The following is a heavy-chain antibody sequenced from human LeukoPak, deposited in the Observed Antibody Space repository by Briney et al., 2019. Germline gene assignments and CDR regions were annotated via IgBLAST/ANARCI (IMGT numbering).Heavy chain of an antibody. Sequence: GASVKVSCKASGYTFTSYDINWVRQATGQGLEWMGWMNPNSGNTGYARKFQGRVTMTRNTSISTAYMELSSLRSEDTAVYYCVRIRSKGGSWYERPHYYFDYWGQGTLVTVSS. CDR1: GYTFTSYD. CDR2: MNPNSGNT. D-gene: IGHD6-13*01. V-gene: IGHV1-8*01. J-gene: IGHJ4*02. CDR3: VRIRSKGGSWYERPHYYFDY.